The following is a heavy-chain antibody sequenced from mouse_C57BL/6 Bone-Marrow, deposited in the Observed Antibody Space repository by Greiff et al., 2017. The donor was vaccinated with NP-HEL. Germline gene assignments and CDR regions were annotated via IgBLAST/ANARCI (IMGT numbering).Heavy chain of an antibody. CDR3: ARQYYGSSYDWYFDV. CDR1: GFTFSSYT. D-gene: IGHD1-1*01. CDR2: ISGGGGNT. Sequence: EVMLVESGGGLVKPGGSLKLSCAASGFTFSSYTMSWVRQTPEKRLEWVATISGGGGNTYYPDSVKGRFTISRDNAKNTLYLQMSSVRSEDMALYYCARQYYGSSYDWYFDVWSTGTTVTVSS. J-gene: IGHJ1*03. V-gene: IGHV5-9*01.